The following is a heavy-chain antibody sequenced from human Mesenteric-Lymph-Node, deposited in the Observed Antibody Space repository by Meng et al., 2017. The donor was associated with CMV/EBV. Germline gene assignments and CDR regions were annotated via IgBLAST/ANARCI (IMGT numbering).Heavy chain of an antibody. D-gene: IGHD6-6*01. CDR2: IIPIFGTA. CDR3: HSSSYPGGFDY. Sequence: SVKVSCKASGGTFSGYTISWVRQAPGQGLEWMGGIIPIFGTANYAQKFQGRVTITTDESTSTAYMELSSLRSEDTAVYYCHSSSYPGGFDYWGQGTLVTVSS. CDR1: GGTFSGYT. J-gene: IGHJ4*02. V-gene: IGHV1-69*05.